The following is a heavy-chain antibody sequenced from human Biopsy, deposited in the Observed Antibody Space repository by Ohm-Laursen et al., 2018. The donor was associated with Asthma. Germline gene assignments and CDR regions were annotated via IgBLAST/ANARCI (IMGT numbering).Heavy chain of an antibody. V-gene: IGHV1-69*01. CDR3: ARGYSGSDRIVYYYSGLEV. J-gene: IGHJ6*02. CDR2: LIPVLGTP. CDR1: GDSFSNYA. D-gene: IGHD5-12*01. Sequence: SSVKVSCKASGDSFSNYAISWVRQAPGQGLEWMGGLIPVLGTPDHAQMFEGRVTITADESTNTAYMELSSLSSEDTAVYYCARGYSGSDRIVYYYSGLEVWGQGTTATVSS.